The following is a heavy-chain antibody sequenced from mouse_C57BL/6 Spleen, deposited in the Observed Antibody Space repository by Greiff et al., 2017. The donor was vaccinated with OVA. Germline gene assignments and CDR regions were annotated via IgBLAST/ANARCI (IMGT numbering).Heavy chain of an antibody. D-gene: IGHD1-1*01. CDR3: ARQIITTVVATDAMDY. CDR1: GFTFSSYG. Sequence: EVKLVESGGDLVKPGGSLKLSCAASGFTFSSYGMSWVRQTPDKRLEWVATISSGGSYTYYPDSVKGRFTISRDNAKNTLYLQMSSLKSEDTAMYYCARQIITTVVATDAMDYWGQGTSVTVSS. J-gene: IGHJ4*01. V-gene: IGHV5-6*02. CDR2: ISSGGSYT.